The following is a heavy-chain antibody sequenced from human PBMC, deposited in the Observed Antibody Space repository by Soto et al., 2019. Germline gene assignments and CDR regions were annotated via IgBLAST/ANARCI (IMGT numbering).Heavy chain of an antibody. V-gene: IGHV4-34*01. CDR2: INHSGST. J-gene: IGHJ6*02. CDR3: ARVSGIYYYGMDV. CDR1: GGSFSGYY. Sequence: QVQLQQWGAGLLKPSETLSRTCAVYGGSFSGYYWSWIRQPPGKGLEWIGEINHSGSTNYNPSLKSRVTISVDTSKNQFSLKLSSVTAADTAVYYCARVSGIYYYGMDVWGQGTTVTVSS. D-gene: IGHD3-10*01.